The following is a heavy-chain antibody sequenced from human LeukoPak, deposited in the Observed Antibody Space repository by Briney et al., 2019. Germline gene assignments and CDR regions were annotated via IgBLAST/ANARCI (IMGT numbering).Heavy chain of an antibody. CDR1: GFTFSSYV. D-gene: IGHD3-3*01. CDR3: ARQYYDIWSGYYTADYYFDD. V-gene: IGHV3-21*06. J-gene: IGHJ4*02. Sequence: PGGSLRLSCAASGFTFSSYVMNWVRQAPGKGLEWVSSISSRSSYIYYADSVKGRFTISRDNAKNSLYLQLNSLRAEDTAVYYCARQYYDIWSGYYTADYYFDDWGQGTLVTVSS. CDR2: ISSRSSYI.